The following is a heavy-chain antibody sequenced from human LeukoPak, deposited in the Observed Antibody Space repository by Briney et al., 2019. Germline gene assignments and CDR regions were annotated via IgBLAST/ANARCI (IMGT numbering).Heavy chain of an antibody. J-gene: IGHJ4*02. D-gene: IGHD6-19*01. CDR2: AHHRGST. Sequence: SSETLSLTCTVSGASVSSGSYYWSWIRQPPGKGLEWIGYAHHRGSTNYNPSLKSRVTISVDTSKNQFSLKLNSVTAADTAVYYCATEGTYSSGWYDYWGQGTLVTVSS. CDR3: ATEGTYSSGWYDY. V-gene: IGHV4-61*01. CDR1: GASVSSGSYY.